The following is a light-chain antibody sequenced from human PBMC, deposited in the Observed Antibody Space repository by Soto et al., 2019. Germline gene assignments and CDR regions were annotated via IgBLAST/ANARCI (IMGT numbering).Light chain of an antibody. CDR2: QVT. V-gene: IGLV2-14*01. CDR1: SSDIGGYYY. J-gene: IGLJ1*01. CDR3: TSYSSSDIFYV. Sequence: QSALTQPASVSGSPGQSIPISCTGTSSDIGGYYYVSWYQHHPGKAPKLLIYQVTNRPSRVSNRFSGSKSGNTASLTISGLQADDEADYYCTSYSSSDIFYVFGTGTKVTVL.